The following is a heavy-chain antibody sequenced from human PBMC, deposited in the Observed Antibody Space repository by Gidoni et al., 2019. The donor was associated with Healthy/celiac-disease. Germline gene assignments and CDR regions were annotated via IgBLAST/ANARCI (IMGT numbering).Heavy chain of an antibody. J-gene: IGHJ4*02. CDR2: ISYDGSNK. Sequence: QVQLVESGGGVVQPGRSLRLSCAAPGFTFSSYAMHWVRQAPGKGREWVAVISYDGSNKYYADSVKGRFTISRDNSKNTLYLQMNSLRAEDTAVYYCAREIIMVGASLDYWGQGTLVTVSS. V-gene: IGHV3-30-3*01. D-gene: IGHD1-26*01. CDR3: AREIIMVGASLDY. CDR1: GFTFSSYA.